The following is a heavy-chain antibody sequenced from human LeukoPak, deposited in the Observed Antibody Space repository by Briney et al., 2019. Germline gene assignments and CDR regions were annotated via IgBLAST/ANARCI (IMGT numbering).Heavy chain of an antibody. CDR3: ARLTTMVRGSYYMDV. J-gene: IGHJ6*03. D-gene: IGHD3-10*01. V-gene: IGHV4-38-2*02. CDR1: GYSISSGYY. CDR2: IYHSGST. Sequence: SETLSLTCTVSGYSISSGYYWGWIRQPPGKGLEWIGSIYHSGSTYYNPSLKSRVTISVDTSKNQFSLKLSSVTAADTAVYYCARLTTMVRGSYYMDVWGKGTTVTISS.